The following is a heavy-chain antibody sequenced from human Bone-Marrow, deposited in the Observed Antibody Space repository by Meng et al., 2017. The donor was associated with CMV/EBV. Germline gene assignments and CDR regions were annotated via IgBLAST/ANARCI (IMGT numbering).Heavy chain of an antibody. J-gene: IGHJ4*02. CDR1: GYTFTGYY. CDR2: INPNSGGT. V-gene: IGHV1-2*02. D-gene: IGHD2-15*01. CDR3: ARKEYCGGGSCYSGIDY. Sequence: ASVKVSCKASGYTFTGYYMHWVRQAPGQGLEWMGWINPNSGGTNYAQKFQGRVTMTRDTSISTAYMELSRLRSDDTAVYYCARKEYCGGGSCYSGIDYWGQGTLVTVSS.